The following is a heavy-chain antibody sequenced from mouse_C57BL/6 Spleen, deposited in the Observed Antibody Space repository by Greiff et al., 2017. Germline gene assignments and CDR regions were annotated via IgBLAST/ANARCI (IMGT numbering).Heavy chain of an antibody. CDR2: IYPGDGDT. J-gene: IGHJ4*01. CDR3: ASGAQATDYAMDY. CDR1: GYAFSSSW. D-gene: IGHD3-2*02. Sequence: QVQLKQSGPELVKPGASVKISCKASGYAFSSSWMNWVKQRPGKGLEWSGRIYPGDGDTNYNGKFKGKATLTADKSSSTAYMQLSSLTSEDSAVYFCASGAQATDYAMDYWGQGTSVTVSS. V-gene: IGHV1-82*01.